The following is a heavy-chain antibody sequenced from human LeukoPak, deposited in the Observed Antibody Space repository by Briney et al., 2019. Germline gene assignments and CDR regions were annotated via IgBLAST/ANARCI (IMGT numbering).Heavy chain of an antibody. Sequence: PGGSLRLSCAASGFTFSNAWMSWVRQAPGKGLEWVGRIKSKTDGGTTDYAAPVKGRFTISRDDSKNTLYLQMNSLKTEDTAVYYCTTKLLRRQYLAAAGLFDYWGQGTLVTVSS. CDR1: GFTFSNAW. V-gene: IGHV3-15*01. D-gene: IGHD6-13*01. CDR3: TTKLLRRQYLAAAGLFDY. CDR2: IKSKTDGGTT. J-gene: IGHJ4*02.